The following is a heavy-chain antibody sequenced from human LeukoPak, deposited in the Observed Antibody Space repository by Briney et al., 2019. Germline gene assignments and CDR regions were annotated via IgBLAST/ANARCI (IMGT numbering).Heavy chain of an antibody. Sequence: ASVKVSCKVSGYTLTELSMHWVRQAPGKGLEWMGGFDPEDGETIYAQKFQGRVTITADKSTSTAYMELSSLRSEDTAVYYCARDIGYGVDYWGQGTLVTVSS. J-gene: IGHJ4*02. CDR1: GYTLTELS. CDR3: ARDIGYGVDY. CDR2: FDPEDGET. V-gene: IGHV1-24*01. D-gene: IGHD4-17*01.